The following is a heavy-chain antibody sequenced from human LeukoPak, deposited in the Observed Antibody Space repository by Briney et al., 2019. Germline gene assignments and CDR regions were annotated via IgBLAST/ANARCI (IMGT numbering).Heavy chain of an antibody. CDR3: ARDGSRGYCSGGSCFFGWFDP. D-gene: IGHD2-15*01. CDR1: GGTFSSYA. CDR2: ISAYNGNT. J-gene: IGHJ5*02. V-gene: IGHV1-18*01. Sequence: ASVKVSCKASGGTFSSYAISWVRQAPGQGLEWMGWISAYNGNTNYAQKLQGRVTMTTDTSTSTAYMELRSLRSDDTAVCYCARDGSRGYCSGGSCFFGWFDPWGQGTLVTVSS.